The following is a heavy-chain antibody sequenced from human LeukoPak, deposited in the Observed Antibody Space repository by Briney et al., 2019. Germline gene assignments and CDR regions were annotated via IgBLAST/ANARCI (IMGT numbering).Heavy chain of an antibody. V-gene: IGHV1-8*01. D-gene: IGHD1-26*01. CDR3: ATVIVGGGLVDY. Sequence: ASVKVSCKASGYTFTNYDINWVRQATGQGLEWMGWMNPNSGNTAYAQKFQGRVTITRDTSASTAYMELSSLRSEDTAVYYCATVIVGGGLVDYWGQGTLVTVSS. CDR1: GYTFTNYD. J-gene: IGHJ4*02. CDR2: MNPNSGNT.